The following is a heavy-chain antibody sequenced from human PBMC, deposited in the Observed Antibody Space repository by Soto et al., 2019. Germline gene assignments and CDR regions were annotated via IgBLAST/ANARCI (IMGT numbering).Heavy chain of an antibody. CDR1: GGTFSSYA. CDR2: IIPIFGTA. Sequence: QVQLVQSGAEVKKPGSSVKVSCKASGGTFSSYAISWVRQAPGQGIEWMGGIIPIFGTANYAQKFQGRVTITADESTSTAYMELSSLRSEDTAVYYCARDYDSSGYYYGNWFDPWGQGTLVTVSS. V-gene: IGHV1-69*01. CDR3: ARDYDSSGYYYGNWFDP. J-gene: IGHJ5*02. D-gene: IGHD3-22*01.